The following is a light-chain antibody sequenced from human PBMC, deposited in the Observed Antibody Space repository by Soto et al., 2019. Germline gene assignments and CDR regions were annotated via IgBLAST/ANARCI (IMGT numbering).Light chain of an antibody. J-gene: IGKJ5*01. CDR3: QQYGSSLSIT. Sequence: EIVLTQSPGTLSLSPGERAALSCRASQSVSSRYLAWYQQKPGQAPRLLIYGASSRATGIPDRFSGSGSETDFTLTISRLEPDDFAVYYCQQYGSSLSITFGQGTRLEIK. CDR1: QSVSSRY. CDR2: GAS. V-gene: IGKV3-20*01.